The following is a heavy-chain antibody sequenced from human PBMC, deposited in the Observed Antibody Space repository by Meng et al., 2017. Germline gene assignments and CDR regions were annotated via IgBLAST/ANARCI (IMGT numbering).Heavy chain of an antibody. CDR1: GYTFPSYA. J-gene: IGHJ5*02. Sequence: VQCVEAGAAVKKPGASGKVSCKAFGYTFPSYAMHWVRQAPGQRLEWMGWINAGNGNTKYSQKFQGRVTITRDTSASTAYMELSSLRSEDTAVYYCARDRSRLSTVTLLFDPWGQGTLVTVSS. CDR2: INAGNGNT. CDR3: ARDRSRLSTVTLLFDP. D-gene: IGHD4-17*01. V-gene: IGHV1-3*01.